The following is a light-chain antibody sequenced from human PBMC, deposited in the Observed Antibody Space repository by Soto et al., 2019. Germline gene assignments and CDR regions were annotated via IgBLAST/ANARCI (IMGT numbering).Light chain of an antibody. CDR1: SSDVGSYNL. J-gene: IGLJ2*01. Sequence: QSALTQPASVSGSPGQSITISCTGTSSDVGSYNLVSWYQQHPGKAPKLMIYEGSKRPSGVSNLFAGSKSVNTASLTISGLQAEDEADYSCFSYAGSSTFVVFGGGTKLTVL. CDR3: FSYAGSSTFVV. CDR2: EGS. V-gene: IGLV2-23*03.